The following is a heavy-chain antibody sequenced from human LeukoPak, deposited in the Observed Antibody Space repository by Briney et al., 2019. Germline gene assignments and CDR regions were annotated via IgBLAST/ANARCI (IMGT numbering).Heavy chain of an antibody. CDR1: GYTFTSYV. D-gene: IGHD6-13*01. CDR3: ARDPQIAAEFNYYYYYMDV. CDR2: ISAYNGNT. V-gene: IGHV1-18*01. J-gene: IGHJ6*03. Sequence: ASVKVSCKASGYTFTSYVISWVRQAPGQGLEWMGCISAYNGNTNYAQKLQGRVTMTTDTSTRTAYMELRSLRSDDTAVYYCARDPQIAAEFNYYYYYMDVWGKGTTVTVSS.